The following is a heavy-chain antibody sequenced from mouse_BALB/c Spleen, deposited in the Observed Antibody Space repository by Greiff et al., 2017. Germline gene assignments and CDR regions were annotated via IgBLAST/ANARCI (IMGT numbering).Heavy chain of an antibody. D-gene: IGHD2-1*01. Sequence: QVQLKQSGAELVRPGASVTLSCKASGYTFTDYEMHWVKQTPVHGLEWIGAIDPETGGTAYNQKFKGKATLTADKSSSTAYMELSSLTSEDSAVYYCARWGYGNPYAMDYWGQGTSVTVSS. CDR3: ARWGYGNPYAMDY. CDR2: IDPETGGT. V-gene: IGHV1-15*01. J-gene: IGHJ4*01. CDR1: GYTFTDYE.